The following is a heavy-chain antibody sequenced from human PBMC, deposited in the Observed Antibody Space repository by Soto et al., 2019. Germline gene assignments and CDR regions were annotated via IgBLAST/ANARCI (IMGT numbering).Heavy chain of an antibody. V-gene: IGHV3-23*01. CDR3: ARKVLGSTTRPNYWYFDL. CDR2: ISGGGDAA. Sequence: EVQVLESGGGLVQPGGSLRLSCAGSGFTFINYAMNWVRQGPGKGLEWVSSISGGGDAAFFPDSVRGRFTISRDNSKNTVTLQMNSLGVDDTAVYYCARKVLGSTTRPNYWYFDLWGRCTLVTVSS. D-gene: IGHD3-10*01. J-gene: IGHJ2*01. CDR1: GFTFINYA.